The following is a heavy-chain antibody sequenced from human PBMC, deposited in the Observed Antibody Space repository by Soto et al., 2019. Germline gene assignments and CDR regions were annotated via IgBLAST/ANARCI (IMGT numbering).Heavy chain of an antibody. D-gene: IGHD3-22*01. Sequence: QVQLQESGPTLVKPSETLSLTCTVSGGSIRSYCWTWIRQPPGEGLEWIGCICNRGTTNYNPPLKSRVVISINSQKSEFSLQLSSVTVADTAFYYGAGGESIVVSTRRLTDVWGKWTTVTVSS. CDR1: GGSIRSYC. CDR2: ICNRGTT. J-gene: IGHJ6*04. CDR3: AGGESIVVSTRRLTDV. V-gene: IGHV4-59*03.